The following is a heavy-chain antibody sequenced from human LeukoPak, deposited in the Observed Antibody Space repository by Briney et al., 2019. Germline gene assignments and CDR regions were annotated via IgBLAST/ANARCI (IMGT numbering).Heavy chain of an antibody. J-gene: IGHJ4*02. CDR3: AKDLSGSEGPFDY. V-gene: IGHV3-23*01. CDR2: ISGSGGST. CDR1: GFTFSSYA. D-gene: IGHD6-19*01. Sequence: PGGSLRLSCAASGFTFSSYAKSWVRQAPGKGLEWVSAISGSGGSTYYADSVKGRFTISRDNSKNTLYLQMNSLRAEDTAVYYCAKDLSGSEGPFDYWGQGTLVTVSS.